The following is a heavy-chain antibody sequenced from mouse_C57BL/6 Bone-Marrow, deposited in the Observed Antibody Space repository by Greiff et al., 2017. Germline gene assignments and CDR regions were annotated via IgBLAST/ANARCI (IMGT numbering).Heavy chain of an antibody. Sequence: VQLQQPGAELVKPGASVKLSCKASGYTFTSYWMHWVKQRPGQGLEWIGMIHPNSGSTNYNEKFKSKATLTVDKSSSTAYMQLSSLTSEDSAVDDCAREDYGSPAWFAYWGQGTLVTVSA. CDR1: GYTFTSYW. D-gene: IGHD1-1*01. V-gene: IGHV1-64*01. CDR2: IHPNSGST. CDR3: AREDYGSPAWFAY. J-gene: IGHJ3*01.